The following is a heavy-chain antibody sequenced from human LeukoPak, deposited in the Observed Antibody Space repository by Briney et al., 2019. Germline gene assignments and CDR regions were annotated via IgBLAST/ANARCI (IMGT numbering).Heavy chain of an antibody. CDR2: MNPNSGNT. J-gene: IGHJ6*03. CDR3: ARGPDGGLRLGDRPYYYYYYMDV. Sequence: GASVKVSCKASGYTFTSYDINWVRQATGQGLEWMGWMNPNSGNTGYAQKFQGRVTITRNTSISTAYMELSSLRSEDTAVYYCARGPDGGLRLGDRPYYYYYYMDVWGKGTTVTVSS. CDR1: GYTFTSYD. V-gene: IGHV1-8*03. D-gene: IGHD3-16*01.